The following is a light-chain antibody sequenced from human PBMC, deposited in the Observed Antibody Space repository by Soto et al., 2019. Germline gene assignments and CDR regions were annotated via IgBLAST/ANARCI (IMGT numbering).Light chain of an antibody. CDR2: DVS. CDR1: SSDVGGYNY. J-gene: IGLJ1*01. CDR3: CSYAGSYTHAV. Sequence: QSALTQPRSVSGSPGQSVTISCTGTSSDVGGYNYVCWYQQHPGKAPKLMIYDVSKRPSGVPDRFSGSKSDNTASLTISGLQAEQEATYYHCSYAGSYTHAVVGTGPKLTLL. V-gene: IGLV2-11*01.